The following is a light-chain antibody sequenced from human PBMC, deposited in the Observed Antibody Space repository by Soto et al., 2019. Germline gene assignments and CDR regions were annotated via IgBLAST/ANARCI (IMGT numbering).Light chain of an antibody. CDR3: RQYNSYSWT. Sequence: DIQMTQSPSTLSAFVGDRVTITCRASQNINIWLAWYQQKPGKAPKLLIFDASSLESGVPSRFSGSGSGTEFTLTISSLQTDDFATYYCRQYNSYSWTFGQGTKVEIK. J-gene: IGKJ1*01. CDR1: QNINIW. V-gene: IGKV1-5*01. CDR2: DAS.